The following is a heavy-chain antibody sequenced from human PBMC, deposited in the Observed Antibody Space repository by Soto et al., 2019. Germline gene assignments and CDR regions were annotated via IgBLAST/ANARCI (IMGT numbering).Heavy chain of an antibody. Sequence: EVQLLESGGGLVQPGGPLRLSCAASGFTFSSYAMSWVRQAPGKGLEWVSTTSRSGGSTYYADSVKGLFTIARDNSKITFYLQMNSLRAEDMAVYYCARDGGDGSGSYYSDDWGQGTLVTVSS. J-gene: IGHJ4*02. V-gene: IGHV3-23*01. CDR2: TSRSGGST. CDR1: GFTFSSYA. D-gene: IGHD3-10*01. CDR3: ARDGGDGSGSYYSDD.